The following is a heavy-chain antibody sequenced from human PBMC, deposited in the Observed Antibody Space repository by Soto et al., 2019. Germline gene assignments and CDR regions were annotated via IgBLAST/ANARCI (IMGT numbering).Heavy chain of an antibody. CDR1: GFTFDEYG. V-gene: IGHV3-9*01. J-gene: IGHJ4*02. D-gene: IGHD6-6*01. CDR2: ISWNSGSI. CDR3: AKDIGARPNYFDY. Sequence: EVQLVESGGGLVQPGRSLRLSCAASGFTFDEYGMHWVRQAPGKGLEWVSGISWNSGSIGYADSVKGRFTISRDNAKNSLYLQMNSLRAEDTALYYCAKDIGARPNYFDYWGQGTLVTVSS.